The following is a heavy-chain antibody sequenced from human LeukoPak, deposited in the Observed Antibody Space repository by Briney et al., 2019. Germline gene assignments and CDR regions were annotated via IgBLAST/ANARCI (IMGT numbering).Heavy chain of an antibody. CDR1: GYSFTSYW. V-gene: IGHV5-51*07. Sequence: GESLKISCKGSGYSFTSYWIGWVHQMPGKGLEWMGIIYPGDSDTRYSPSFQGQVTISADKSISTAYLQWSSLKASDTAMYYCARPPDCTNGVCYGYFQHWGQGTLVTVSS. CDR2: IYPGDSDT. CDR3: ARPPDCTNGVCYGYFQH. D-gene: IGHD2-8*01. J-gene: IGHJ1*01.